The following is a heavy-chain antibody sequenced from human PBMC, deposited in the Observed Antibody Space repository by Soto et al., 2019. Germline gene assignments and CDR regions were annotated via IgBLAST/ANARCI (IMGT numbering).Heavy chain of an antibody. CDR2: ISSSSDTI. CDR1: GITINTDG. J-gene: IGHJ4*02. V-gene: IGHV3-48*01. D-gene: IGHD1-1*01. Sequence: VHLVESGGGSVQPGGSLRLSCAASGITINTDGMNWVRQAPGKGLEWVSYISSSSDTIYYADFVKGRFTISRDNVKNSLYLQMNILRVEGTATYYCAGGMGMATTGRYDYWGQGPLFTVSS. CDR3: AGGMGMATTGRYDY.